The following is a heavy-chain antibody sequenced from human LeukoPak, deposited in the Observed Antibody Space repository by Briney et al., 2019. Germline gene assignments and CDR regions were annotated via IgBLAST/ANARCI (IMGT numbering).Heavy chain of an antibody. Sequence: GASVKVSCKASGYTFTGHYMHWVRQAPGQGLEWMGWINPNSGGTNYAQKFQGRVTMTRDTSISTAYMELSRLRSDDTAVYYCAREQYRGYDSPPSSWFDPWGQGTLVTVSS. D-gene: IGHD5-12*01. CDR2: INPNSGGT. J-gene: IGHJ5*02. CDR1: GYTFTGHY. V-gene: IGHV1-2*02. CDR3: AREQYRGYDSPPSSWFDP.